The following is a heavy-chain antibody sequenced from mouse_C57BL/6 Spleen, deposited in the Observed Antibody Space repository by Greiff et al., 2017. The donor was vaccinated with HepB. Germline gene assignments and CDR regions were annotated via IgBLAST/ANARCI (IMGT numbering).Heavy chain of an antibody. Sequence: EVKLVESGGDLVKPGGSLKLSCAASGFTFSSYGMSWVRQTPDKRLEWVATISSGGSYTYYPDSVKGRFTISRDNAKNTLYLQMSSLKSEDTAMYYCASNGNYDYWGQGTTLTVSS. J-gene: IGHJ2*01. D-gene: IGHD2-1*01. CDR2: ISSGGSYT. CDR3: ASNGNYDY. V-gene: IGHV5-6*01. CDR1: GFTFSSYG.